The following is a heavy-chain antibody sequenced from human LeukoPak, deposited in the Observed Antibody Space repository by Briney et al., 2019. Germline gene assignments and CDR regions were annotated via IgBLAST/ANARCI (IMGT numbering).Heavy chain of an antibody. CDR3: ARTAVASIDWLDP. V-gene: IGHV1-2*02. CDR1: GYRFTDHY. Sequence: GASVKVSCKASGYRFTDHYMHWVRQAPGQGLEWMGWINPNSGGTDSAQKFRGRVTMTRDKSISTVYMELSRLTSDDTAVYLCARTAVASIDWLDPWGLGTLVTVSS. CDR2: INPNSGGT. J-gene: IGHJ5*02. D-gene: IGHD5-12*01.